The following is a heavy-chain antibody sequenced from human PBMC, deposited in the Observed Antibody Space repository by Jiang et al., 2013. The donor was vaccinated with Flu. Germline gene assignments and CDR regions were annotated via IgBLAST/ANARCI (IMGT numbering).Heavy chain of an antibody. J-gene: IGHJ3*02. CDR3: ARDLMITFGGAPSGI. D-gene: IGHD3-16*01. CDR1: GYTFTGYY. Sequence: SVKVSCKASGYTFTGYYMHWVRQAPGQGLEWMGWINPNSGGTNYAQKFQGRVTMTRDTSISTAYMELSRLRSDDTAVYYCARDLMITFGGAPSGIWGQGTMVTVSS. CDR2: INPNSGGT. V-gene: IGHV1-2*02.